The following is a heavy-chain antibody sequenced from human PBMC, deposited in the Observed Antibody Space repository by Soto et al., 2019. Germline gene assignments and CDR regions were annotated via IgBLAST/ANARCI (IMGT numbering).Heavy chain of an antibody. CDR2: THHSETA. CDR1: GGSISGDY. Sequence: SETLSLTCTVSGGSISGDYWSWVRQPPGKGLEWIGFTHHSETAYYNPSLKSRLTLSVDTSKNHFSLMLSSVTAADTAVYYCARGRYYGSGTPIKYFDLWGRGTLVTVS. V-gene: IGHV4-59*12. J-gene: IGHJ2*01. CDR3: ARGRYYGSGTPIKYFDL. D-gene: IGHD3-10*01.